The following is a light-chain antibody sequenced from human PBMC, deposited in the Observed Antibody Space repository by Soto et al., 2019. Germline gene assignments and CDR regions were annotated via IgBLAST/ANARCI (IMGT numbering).Light chain of an antibody. Sequence: QSVLTQPPSASGTPGQRVTISCSGSSSNIGSNAVNWYQQDPGTAPQLLIYSHNQRPSGVPDRFSGSKSGTSASLAISGLLSEDEADYYCAAWDDSLNGRVFGGGTKLTVL. J-gene: IGLJ3*02. V-gene: IGLV1-44*01. CDR2: SHN. CDR1: SSNIGSNA. CDR3: AAWDDSLNGRV.